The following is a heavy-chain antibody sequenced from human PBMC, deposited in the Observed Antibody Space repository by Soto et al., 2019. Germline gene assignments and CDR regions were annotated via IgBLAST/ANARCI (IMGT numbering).Heavy chain of an antibody. CDR3: ARDRGGYDRLYYYHGMDV. D-gene: IGHD5-12*01. CDR2: IHQDGNEK. CDR1: RFTFSTCW. J-gene: IGHJ6*02. V-gene: IGHV3-7*01. Sequence: GGSLRLSCAASRFTFSTCWMTWVRLTPGKGLEWVANIHQDGNEKYYMDSVKGRFTISRDNAKNSLYLQMSSLRAEDTAVYYCARDRGGYDRLYYYHGMDVWGQGTTVTVSS.